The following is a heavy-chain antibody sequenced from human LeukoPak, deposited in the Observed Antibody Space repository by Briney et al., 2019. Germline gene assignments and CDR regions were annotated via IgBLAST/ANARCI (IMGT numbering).Heavy chain of an antibody. J-gene: IGHJ5*02. CDR3: ARGGIAVALS. CDR1: GGSFSGYY. Sequence: SEALSLTCAVYGGSFSGYYWSWIRQPPGKGLEWIGSIYYSGSTYYNPSLKSRVTISVATSKNPFSLKLSSVTAADTAVYYCARGGIAVALSWGQGTLVTVSS. V-gene: IGHV4-34*01. D-gene: IGHD6-19*01. CDR2: IYYSGST.